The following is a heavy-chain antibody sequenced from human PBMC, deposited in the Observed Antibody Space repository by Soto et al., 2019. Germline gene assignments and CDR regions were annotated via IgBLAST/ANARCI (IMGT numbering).Heavy chain of an antibody. CDR2: IYYSGST. D-gene: IGHD3-10*01. V-gene: IGHV4-31*03. CDR1: GGSISSGGYY. Sequence: SETLSLTCTVSGGSISSGGYYWSWIRQHPGKGLEWIGYIYYSGSTYYNPSLKSRVTISVDTSKNQFSLKLSSVTAADTAVYYCARDYKDYYGSGSYYLDGMDVWGQGTTVTVSS. CDR3: ARDYKDYYGSGSYYLDGMDV. J-gene: IGHJ6*02.